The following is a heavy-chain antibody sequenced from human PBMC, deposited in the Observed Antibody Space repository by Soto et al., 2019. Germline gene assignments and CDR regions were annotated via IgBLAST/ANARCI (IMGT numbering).Heavy chain of an antibody. V-gene: IGHV1-2*06. Sequence: QVQLVQSGAEVKKPGASVKVSCKASGYTFTGYDIHWVRQAPGQGLEWMGRISPTSGGSIHAQKFQGRVTMTRDTSIATAYMELSRLTSDDTAVYYCARGSGTDYWGQGSLVTVSS. CDR3: ARGSGTDY. CDR1: GYTFTGYD. J-gene: IGHJ4*02. D-gene: IGHD6-19*01. CDR2: ISPTSGGS.